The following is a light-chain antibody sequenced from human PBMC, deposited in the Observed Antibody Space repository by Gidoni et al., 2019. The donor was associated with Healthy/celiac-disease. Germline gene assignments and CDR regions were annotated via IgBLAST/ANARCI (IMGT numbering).Light chain of an antibody. J-gene: IGLJ3*02. CDR1: SSDVGGYNY. CDR2: EVS. CDR3: SSYTSTSPLV. Sequence: QSALTQPASVSGSPGQSITFSCTGTSSDVGGYNYVSWYQQHPGKAPKLRIYEVSNRPSGVSNRFSGFKSGNTASLTISGLQAEDEADYYCSSYTSTSPLVFGGGTKLTVL. V-gene: IGLV2-14*01.